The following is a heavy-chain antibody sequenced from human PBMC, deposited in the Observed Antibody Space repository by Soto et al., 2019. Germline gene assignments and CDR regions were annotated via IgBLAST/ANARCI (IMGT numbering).Heavy chain of an antibody. V-gene: IGHV3-74*01. D-gene: IGHD6-19*01. J-gene: IGHJ4*02. CDR1: GFTFSSYW. CDR3: ASGSSGWYPAYDY. Sequence: VQLVESGGGLVQPGGSLRLSCAASGFTFSSYWMHWVRQAPGKGLVWVSRINSDGSSTSYADSVKGRFTISRDNAKNTLYLQINSLRAEDTAVYYCASGSSGWYPAYDYWGQGTLVTVSS. CDR2: INSDGSST.